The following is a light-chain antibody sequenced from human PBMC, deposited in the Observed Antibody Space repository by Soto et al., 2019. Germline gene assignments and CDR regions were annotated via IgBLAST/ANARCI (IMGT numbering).Light chain of an antibody. CDR2: DAS. V-gene: IGKV3-20*01. CDR1: QSVSSNY. Sequence: IVLTQSPGTLSLSPGESATLSCRASQSVSSNYLAWYQQKPVHAPRLLIYDASTSAIGIPARLSGSGAGTDVILLISSLQEDDGAVVYCHQYCDCSRTFGQGTKVDIK. CDR3: HQYCDCSRT. J-gene: IGKJ1*01.